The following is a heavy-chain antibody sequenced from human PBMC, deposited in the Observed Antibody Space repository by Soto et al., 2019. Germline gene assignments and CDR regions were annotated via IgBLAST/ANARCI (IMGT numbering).Heavy chain of an antibody. CDR1: GFTFSSYA. V-gene: IGHV3-23*01. CDR3: VKENGYRSSWLVFDY. Sequence: EVQLLESGGGLVQPGGSLRLSCAASGFTFSSYAMSWVRQAPGKGLEWVSAISGSGGSTYYADSVKGRFTISRDNSKNTLYLQMNSVRAEDTAVYYCVKENGYRSSWLVFDYWGQGTLVTVSS. J-gene: IGHJ4*02. CDR2: ISGSGGST. D-gene: IGHD6-13*01.